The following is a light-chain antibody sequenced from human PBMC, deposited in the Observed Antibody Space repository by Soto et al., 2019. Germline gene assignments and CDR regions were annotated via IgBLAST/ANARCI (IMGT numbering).Light chain of an antibody. J-gene: IGKJ1*01. V-gene: IGKV3-15*01. CDR3: QQHDQGWT. Sequence: EMVMTQSPATLSVSLGERATLSCRASQSVSTKLVWYQQKPGQSPRLLIYRASTRATGIPARFSGSVSGTEFTLTISRLQSEDFAVYYCQQHDQGWTFGQGTKVEIK. CDR1: QSVSTK. CDR2: RAS.